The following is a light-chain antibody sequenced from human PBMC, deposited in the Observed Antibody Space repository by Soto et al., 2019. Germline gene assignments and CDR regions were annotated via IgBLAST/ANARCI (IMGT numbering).Light chain of an antibody. V-gene: IGLV6-57*01. Sequence: NFMLTQPHSVSESPGKTVTISCTRSRGSIASNYVQWYQQRPGSSPTTMIYQNSQKPSGVPDRFSGSIDVSSNSASLTISGLKTEDEADYYCQSYDSNTVVFGGGTKLTVL. J-gene: IGLJ3*02. CDR1: RGSIASNY. CDR2: QNS. CDR3: QSYDSNTVV.